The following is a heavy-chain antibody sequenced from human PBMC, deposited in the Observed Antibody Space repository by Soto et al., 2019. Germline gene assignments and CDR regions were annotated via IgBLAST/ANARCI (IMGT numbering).Heavy chain of an antibody. CDR3: AKGGRQWLVTSDFNY. Sequence: GKGLEWVAVVSHDGRTTHYADSVKGRFTISRDSSKNTVSLEMTSLRAEDTAVYYCAKGGRQWLVTSDFNYWGQGALVTVSS. D-gene: IGHD6-19*01. J-gene: IGHJ4*02. V-gene: IGHV3-30*18. CDR2: VSHDGRTT.